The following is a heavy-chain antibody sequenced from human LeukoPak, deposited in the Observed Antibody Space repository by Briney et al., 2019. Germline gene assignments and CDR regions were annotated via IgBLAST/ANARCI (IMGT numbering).Heavy chain of an antibody. D-gene: IGHD2-2*01. CDR3: AKVPTSSLLHPYFDY. CDR1: GFTFSSYA. J-gene: IGHJ4*02. Sequence: PGGSLRLSCAASGFTFSSYAMSWVRQAPGKGLEWVSAISGSGGSTYYADSVKGRFTISRDNSKNTLYLQMNSLRAEDTAVYYCAKVPTSSLLHPYFDYWGQGTLVTVSS. CDR2: ISGSGGST. V-gene: IGHV3-23*01.